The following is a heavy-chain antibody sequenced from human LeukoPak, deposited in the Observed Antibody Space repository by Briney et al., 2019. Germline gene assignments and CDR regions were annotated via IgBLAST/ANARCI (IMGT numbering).Heavy chain of an antibody. CDR1: GYTFIDYD. CDR2: MSPHNGHT. CDR3: AREGIDSCFDY. Sequence: EASVKVSCKASGYTFIDYDINWVRQAPGQGLEWMGLMSPHNGHTEYAQNFQGRVTMTRDTSTGTAYMELSSLRSEDTAVYYCAREGIDSCFDYWGQGTLVTVSS. V-gene: IGHV1-8*02. J-gene: IGHJ4*02. D-gene: IGHD3-22*01.